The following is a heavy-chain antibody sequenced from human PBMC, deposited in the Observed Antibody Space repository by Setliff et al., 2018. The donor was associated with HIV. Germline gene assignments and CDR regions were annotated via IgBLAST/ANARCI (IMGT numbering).Heavy chain of an antibody. D-gene: IGHD1-26*01. V-gene: IGHV3-15*01. CDR1: GFTFSNTW. CDR2: IISKTDGGTT. Sequence: PGGSLRLSCAASGFTFSNTWMNWVRQAPGKGLEWVGRIISKTDGGTTDYAAPVKGRFTILRDDSKSIAYLQMSSLKTEDTAVYYCTSEGHSFWSYFQHWGQGTLVTVSS. J-gene: IGHJ1*01. CDR3: TSEGHSFWSYFQH.